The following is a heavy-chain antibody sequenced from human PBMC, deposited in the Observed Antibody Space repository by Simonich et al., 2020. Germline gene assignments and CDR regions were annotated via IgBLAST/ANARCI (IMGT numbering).Heavy chain of an antibody. D-gene: IGHD3-3*01. Sequence: QVQLVQSGAEVKKPGSSVKVSCKASGGTFSSYAISGVRQAPGQGLGWMGGIIPIFGTANYAQNFQGRVTVTADESTSTAYMELSSLRSEDTAVYYCALRGGDFNFWSGYRFDPWGQGTLVTVSS. CDR2: IIPIFGTA. CDR1: GGTFSSYA. J-gene: IGHJ5*02. CDR3: ALRGGDFNFWSGYRFDP. V-gene: IGHV1-69*13.